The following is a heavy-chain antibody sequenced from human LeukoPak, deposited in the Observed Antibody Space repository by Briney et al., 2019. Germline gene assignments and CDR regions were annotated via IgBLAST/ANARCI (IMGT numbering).Heavy chain of an antibody. CDR3: ARDKFPNYSSAWDY. CDR1: EFAFSSYW. J-gene: IGHJ4*02. CDR2: IKRDGTEK. V-gene: IGHV3-7*01. D-gene: IGHD6-19*01. Sequence: GGSLRLSCAASEFAFSSYWMSWVRQAPGKGLEWVANIKRDGTEKYYVDSMKGRFTISRDNAKNTLYLQMNSLRAEDTAVYYCARDKFPNYSSAWDYWGQGTLVTVSS.